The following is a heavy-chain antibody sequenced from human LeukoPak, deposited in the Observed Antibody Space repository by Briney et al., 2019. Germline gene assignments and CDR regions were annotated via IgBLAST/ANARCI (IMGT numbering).Heavy chain of an antibody. J-gene: IGHJ5*02. Sequence: ASVKVSCKASGYTFTSYDINWVRQATGQGLEWMGWMNPNSGNTGYAQKFQGRVTMTRNTSISTAYMELSSLRSEDTAVYYCARAPPTQWFGESLNWFDPWGQGTLVTVSS. V-gene: IGHV1-8*02. CDR1: GYTFTSYD. CDR3: ARAPPTQWFGESLNWFDP. CDR2: MNPNSGNT. D-gene: IGHD3-10*01.